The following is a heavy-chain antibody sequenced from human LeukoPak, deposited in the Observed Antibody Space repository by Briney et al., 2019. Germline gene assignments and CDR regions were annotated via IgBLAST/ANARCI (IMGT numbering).Heavy chain of an antibody. CDR1: GFTFDDYG. CDR3: ARGAEVQLWSYYFDY. V-gene: IGHV3-20*04. CDR2: INWNGGST. J-gene: IGHJ4*02. Sequence: GGSLRLSCAASGFTFDDYGMSWVRQAPGKGLEWVSGINWNGGSTGYADSVKGRFTISRDNAKNSLYLQMNSLRAEDTALYYCARGAEVQLWSYYFDYWGQGTLVTVSS. D-gene: IGHD5-18*01.